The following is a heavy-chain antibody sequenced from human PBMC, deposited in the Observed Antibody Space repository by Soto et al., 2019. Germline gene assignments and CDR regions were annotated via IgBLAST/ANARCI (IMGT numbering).Heavy chain of an antibody. CDR2: IYYSGST. J-gene: IGHJ6*02. Sequence: SETLSLTCTFSCGSIISYYWSWIRPPPEKGLEWIGYIYYSGSTNYNPSLKSRVTISVDTSKNQFSLKLSSVTAADTAVYYCARRMILWFGDPWDYYGMDVWGQGTTVTVSS. V-gene: IGHV4-59*01. CDR1: CGSIISYY. CDR3: ARRMILWFGDPWDYYGMDV. D-gene: IGHD3-10*01.